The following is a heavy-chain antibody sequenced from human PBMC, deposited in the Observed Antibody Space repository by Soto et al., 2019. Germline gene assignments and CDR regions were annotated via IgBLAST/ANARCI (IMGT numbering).Heavy chain of an antibody. CDR2: INHSGST. Sequence: PSETLSLTCAVYGGSFSGYYWSWIRQPPGNGLEWIGEINHSGSTNYNPSLKSRVTITVDTSKNQFSLKLSSVTAADTAVYYCAGRYLGYCSSTSCYGSPTDYWGQGTLVTVSS. CDR1: GGSFSGYY. J-gene: IGHJ4*02. CDR3: AGRYLGYCSSTSCYGSPTDY. D-gene: IGHD2-2*01. V-gene: IGHV4-34*01.